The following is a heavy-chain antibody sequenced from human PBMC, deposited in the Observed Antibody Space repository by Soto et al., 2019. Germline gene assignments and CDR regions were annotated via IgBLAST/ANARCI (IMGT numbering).Heavy chain of an antibody. CDR3: ARAAEGGYAYMGFDY. D-gene: IGHD5-12*01. CDR2: IYYSGST. V-gene: IGHV4-59*01. J-gene: IGHJ4*02. CDR1: GGSISSYY. Sequence: SETLSLTCTVSGGSISSYYWSWIRQPPGKGLEWIGYIYYSGSTNYNPSLKSRVTISVDTSKNQFSLKLSSVTAADTAVYYCARAAEGGYAYMGFDYWGQGTLVTVSS.